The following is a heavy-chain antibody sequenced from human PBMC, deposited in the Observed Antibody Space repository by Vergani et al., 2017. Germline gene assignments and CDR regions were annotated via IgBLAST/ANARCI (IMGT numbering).Heavy chain of an antibody. Sequence: QVQLQESGPGLVKPSETLSLTCTVSGGSISSYYWSWIRQPPGKGLEWIGYIYYSGSTYYNPSLKSRVTISVDTSKNQFSLKLSSVTAADTAVYYCARGGYSGTRPFDPWGQGTLVTVSS. V-gene: IGHV4-59*12. J-gene: IGHJ5*02. CDR2: IYYSGST. CDR3: ARGGYSGTRPFDP. D-gene: IGHD5-12*01. CDR1: GGSISSYY.